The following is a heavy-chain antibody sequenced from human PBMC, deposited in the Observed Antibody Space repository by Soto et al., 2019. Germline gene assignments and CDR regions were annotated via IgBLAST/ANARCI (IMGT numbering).Heavy chain of an antibody. CDR1: GFTFNKFW. CDR2: IDQDETVR. D-gene: IGHD2-21*01. J-gene: IGHJ1*01. Sequence: EVKVVESGGGLVQPGGSLRLSCEASGFTFNKFWMTWVRQAPGKGLEWVANIDQDETVRNYVDSVKGRLTISRDNAKKALELLMVSLSDEDPARDYCVREGHFVGDCYALVFEHWGPGAMVTVSS. CDR3: VREGHFVGDCYALVFEH. V-gene: IGHV3-7*01.